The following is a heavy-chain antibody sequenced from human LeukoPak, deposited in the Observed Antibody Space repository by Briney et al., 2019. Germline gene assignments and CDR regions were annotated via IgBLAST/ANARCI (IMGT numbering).Heavy chain of an antibody. CDR1: GGSISSSNW. CDR3: ARDLLAVTYYYYGMDV. D-gene: IGHD3-10*01. J-gene: IGHJ6*02. Sequence: SETLSLTCAVSGGSISSSNWWSWVRQPPGKGLEWIGEIYHSGSTNYNPSLKSRVTISVDTSKNQFSLKLSSVTAADTAVYYCARDLLAVTYYYYGMDVWGQGTTVTVSS. CDR2: IYHSGST. V-gene: IGHV4-4*02.